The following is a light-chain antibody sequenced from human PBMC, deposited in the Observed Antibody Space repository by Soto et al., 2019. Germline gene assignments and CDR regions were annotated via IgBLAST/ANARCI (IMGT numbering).Light chain of an antibody. V-gene: IGKV3-15*01. CDR1: QTISDN. CDR2: HTS. CDR3: QRDDNWPLI. Sequence: EIVMTQSPANLSVSPGESVSLSCRASQTISDNLAWYQQKPGLPPRLLIYHTSTRASGVPARFCGSGSGTDFSLTIRSLQSEDFAVYYCQRDDNWPLIFGGGTKVDIK. J-gene: IGKJ4*01.